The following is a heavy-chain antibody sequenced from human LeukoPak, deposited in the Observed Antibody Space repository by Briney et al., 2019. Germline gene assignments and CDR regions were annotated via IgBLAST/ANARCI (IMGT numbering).Heavy chain of an antibody. CDR3: SRESGPSSPFGF. D-gene: IGHD1-26*01. CDR2: ISLRGLT. J-gene: IGHJ4*02. V-gene: IGHV4-4*02. CDR1: GGSISGTNW. Sequence: SETLSLTCGVSGGSISGTNWWSWVRQPPGQGLEWIGEISLRGLTNYNPSLRSRLTMSLDESKNQVSLNLTSVTAADTAVYYCSRESGPSSPFGFWGQGTLGSVHS.